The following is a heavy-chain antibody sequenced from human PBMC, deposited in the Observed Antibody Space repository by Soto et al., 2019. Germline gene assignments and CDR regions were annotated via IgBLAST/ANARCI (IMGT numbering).Heavy chain of an antibody. V-gene: IGHV3-30-3*01. CDR1: GFTFRTYA. CDR2: ISFDESNK. D-gene: IGHD3-22*01. Sequence: GGSLRLSCAASGFTFRTYALHWVRLAPGKGLEWVAVISFDESNKYYADSVKGRFTISRDNSKNTVYLQMNSLRADDTDVYYCARDYDSSGYPRYYFDYWGQGTLVTVSS. CDR3: ARDYDSSGYPRYYFDY. J-gene: IGHJ4*02.